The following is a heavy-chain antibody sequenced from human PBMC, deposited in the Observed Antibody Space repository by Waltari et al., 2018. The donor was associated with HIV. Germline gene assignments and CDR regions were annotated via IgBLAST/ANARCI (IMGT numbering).Heavy chain of an antibody. J-gene: IGHJ3*02. CDR3: ARGYRKVPPRITMIVVVITTPHHDAFDI. V-gene: IGHV4-34*01. CDR2: INHSGST. Sequence: QVQLQQWGAGLLKPSETLSLTCAVYGGSFSGYYWSWIRQPPGKGLEWIGEINHSGSTNYNPSLKSRVTISVDTSKNQFSLKLSSVTAADTAVYYCARGYRKVPPRITMIVVVITTPHHDAFDIWGQGTMVTVSS. D-gene: IGHD3-22*01. CDR1: GGSFSGYY.